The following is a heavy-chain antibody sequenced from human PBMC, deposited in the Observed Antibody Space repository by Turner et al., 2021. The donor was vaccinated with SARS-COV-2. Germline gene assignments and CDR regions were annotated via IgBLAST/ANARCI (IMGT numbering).Heavy chain of an antibody. V-gene: IGHV1-24*01. CDR3: ATGVAVAGTPSDYYYYYGMDV. CDR2: FDPEDGET. D-gene: IGHD6-19*01. J-gene: IGHJ6*02. CDR1: GYTLIELS. Sequence: QVQLVQSGAEVKKPGASVKVSCKVSGYTLIELSMHWVRQAPGKGLEWMGGFDPEDGETIYAQKFQGRVTMTEDTSTDTAYMELSSLRSEDTAVYYCATGVAVAGTPSDYYYYYGMDVWGQGTTVTVSS.